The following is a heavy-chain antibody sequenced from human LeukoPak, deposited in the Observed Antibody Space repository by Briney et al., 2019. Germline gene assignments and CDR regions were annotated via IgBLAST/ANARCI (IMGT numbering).Heavy chain of an antibody. J-gene: IGHJ4*02. CDR1: GFTFSTYG. CDR2: IWYDGTNE. Sequence: GGSLRLSCAASGFTFSTYGMRWVRQAPGKGLEWVALIWYDGTNEHYADSVKGRFTISRDNSKNTLWLQMNSLGADDTAVYYCAREWIGNGWSAFDYWGQGTLLTVSS. V-gene: IGHV3-33*01. D-gene: IGHD6-19*01. CDR3: AREWIGNGWSAFDY.